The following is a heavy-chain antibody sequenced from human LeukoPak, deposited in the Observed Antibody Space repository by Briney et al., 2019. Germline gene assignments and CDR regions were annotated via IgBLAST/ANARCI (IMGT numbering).Heavy chain of an antibody. J-gene: IGHJ4*01. CDR3: AFPGPWFGESLFDY. V-gene: IGHV3-30-3*01. CDR2: ISYDGSNK. D-gene: IGHD3-10*01. Sequence: GGSLRLSCEGSGFTFSNYWMGWVRQAPGKGLEWVAVISYDGSNKYYADSVKGRFTISRDNSKNTLYLQMNSLRAEDTAVYYCAFPGPWFGESLFDYWGHGTLVSVSS. CDR1: GFTFSNYW.